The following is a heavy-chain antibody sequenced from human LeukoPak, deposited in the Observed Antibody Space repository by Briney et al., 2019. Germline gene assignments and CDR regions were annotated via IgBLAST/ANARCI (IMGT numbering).Heavy chain of an antibody. Sequence: GGSLRLSRAASGFTFSSYSMNWVRQAPGKGLEWVSYISSSSSTIYYADSVKGRFTISRDNAKNSLYLQMNSLRDEDTAVYYCARDVPQWLVQGYYYGMDVWGQGTTVTVSS. CDR2: ISSSSSTI. V-gene: IGHV3-48*02. CDR3: ARDVPQWLVQGYYYGMDV. CDR1: GFTFSSYS. D-gene: IGHD6-19*01. J-gene: IGHJ6*02.